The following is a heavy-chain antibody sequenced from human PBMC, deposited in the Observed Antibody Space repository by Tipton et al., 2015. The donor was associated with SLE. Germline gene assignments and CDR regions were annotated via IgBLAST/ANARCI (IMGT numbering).Heavy chain of an antibody. V-gene: IGHV3-30*02. Sequence: QVQLVQSGGGLVQPGGSLRLSCAASGFTFSTYGMHWVRQAPGKGLEWVAFIRYDGSNKYYADSVKGRFTISRDNLKNTLYLQMNSLRVEDTAVYYCARVRQGGYPAPIDYWGQGTLVSVSS. D-gene: IGHD5-12*01. J-gene: IGHJ4*02. CDR1: GFTFSTYG. CDR3: ARVRQGGYPAPIDY. CDR2: IRYDGSNK.